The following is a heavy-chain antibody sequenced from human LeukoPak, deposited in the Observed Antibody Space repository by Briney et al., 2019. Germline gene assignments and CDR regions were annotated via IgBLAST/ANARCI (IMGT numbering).Heavy chain of an antibody. Sequence: GGSLRLSCAASGFTFSSSSMNWVRQAPEKGLEWVSYISTSGGTIYYAVSVKGRFTISRDNAKNSLYLQMDSLRAEDTAVYYCARHIPFDCWGQGTLVTVSS. CDR3: ARHIPFDC. V-gene: IGHV3-48*01. D-gene: IGHD2-21*01. CDR2: ISTSGGTI. CDR1: GFTFSSSS. J-gene: IGHJ4*02.